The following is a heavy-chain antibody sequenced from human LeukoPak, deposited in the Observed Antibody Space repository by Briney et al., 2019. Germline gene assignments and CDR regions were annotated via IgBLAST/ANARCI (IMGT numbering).Heavy chain of an antibody. J-gene: IGHJ4*02. CDR2: IYYSGNT. Sequence: MTSQTLSLTCTVSGGSISSYYWSWIRQPPGKGLEWIGYIYYSGNTNYNPSLKSRVTISVDTSKNQFSLKLSSVTAADTAVYYCARGDFWSGFDYWGQGTLVTVSS. D-gene: IGHD3-3*01. CDR3: ARGDFWSGFDY. V-gene: IGHV4-59*08. CDR1: GGSISSYY.